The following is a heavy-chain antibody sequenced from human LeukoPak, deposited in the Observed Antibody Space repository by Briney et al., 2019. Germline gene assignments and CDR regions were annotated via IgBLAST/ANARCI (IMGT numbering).Heavy chain of an antibody. J-gene: IGHJ4*02. CDR2: ISSGGGST. CDR1: GFTFSDYA. CDR3: ARGDCRGGRCYPSPAY. D-gene: IGHD2-15*01. V-gene: IGHV3-64*01. Sequence: GGSLRLSCAASGFTFSDYAMHWVRQAAGKGLEYVSAISSGGGSTYYANSVKARFTISRDNSKNTLYLQMGSLGSEDSAVYFCARGDCRGGRCYPSPAYWGQGTLVTVSS.